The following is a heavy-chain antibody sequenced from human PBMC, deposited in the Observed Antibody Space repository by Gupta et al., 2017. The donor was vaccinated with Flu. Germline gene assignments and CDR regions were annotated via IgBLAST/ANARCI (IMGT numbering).Heavy chain of an antibody. CDR3: ARGQSGAHV. CDR2: IVASGVST. D-gene: IGHD3-3*01. V-gene: IGHV3-23*01. Sequence: EVHLLESGGGLVQPGGSLRLSCAASGFTFSSFAMSWVRQAPGKGLEWVSGIVASGVSTYYADSGKGRFTISRDNSKNTLYLQMNSLRAEDTAVYYCARGQSGAHVWGQGTTVTVSS. CDR1: GFTFSSFA. J-gene: IGHJ6*02.